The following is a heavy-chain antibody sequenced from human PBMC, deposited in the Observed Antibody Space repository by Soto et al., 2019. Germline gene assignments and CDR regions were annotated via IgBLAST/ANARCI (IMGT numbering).Heavy chain of an antibody. D-gene: IGHD2-15*01. CDR3: ARVSSSSVVVTDYGMAV. CDR1: GYTFISHG. J-gene: IGHJ6*02. V-gene: IGHV1-18*04. Sequence: QVQLVQSGVEVKKPGASVKVSCKASGYTFISHGISWVRQAPGQGLEWMGWISGKNGNTNYAQKLQGRGTLTTDTSTSTAYMELRRLRSDDTDVYYCARVSSSSVVVTDYGMAVWGQGTTVTVSS. CDR2: ISGKNGNT.